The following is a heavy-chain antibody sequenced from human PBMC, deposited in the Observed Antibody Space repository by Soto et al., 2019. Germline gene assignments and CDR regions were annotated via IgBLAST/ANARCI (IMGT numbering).Heavy chain of an antibody. CDR3: VRLIGNSWLDF. V-gene: IGHV6-1*01. CDR1: GDSVSSSSVT. Sequence: QVQLQQSEPGLVKPSQTLSLTCAISGDSVSSSSVTWNWIRQSPSRGLEWLGRTYYRSKWYNDYAESVKNRITLNPDTSKNQFSLHLNSVTPEDAAVYYCVRLIGNSWLDFWGQGTLVTVSS. CDR2: TYYRSKWYN. D-gene: IGHD1-26*01. J-gene: IGHJ5*01.